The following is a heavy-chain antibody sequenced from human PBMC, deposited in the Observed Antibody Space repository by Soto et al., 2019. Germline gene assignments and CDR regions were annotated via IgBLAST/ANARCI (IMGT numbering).Heavy chain of an antibody. Sequence: SETLSLTCTVSGGSISSSSYYWGWIRQPPGKGLEWIGSIYYSGSTYYNPSLKSRVTISVDTSKNQFSLKLSSVTAADTAVYYCARSRVYYDSNPYYFDYWGQGTLVTVSS. J-gene: IGHJ4*02. D-gene: IGHD3-22*01. CDR1: GGSISSSSYY. CDR3: ARSRVYYDSNPYYFDY. V-gene: IGHV4-39*01. CDR2: IYYSGST.